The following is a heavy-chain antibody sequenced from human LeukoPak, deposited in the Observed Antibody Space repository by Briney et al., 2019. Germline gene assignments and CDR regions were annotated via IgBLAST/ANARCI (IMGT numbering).Heavy chain of an antibody. D-gene: IGHD6-19*01. CDR2: INHSGST. J-gene: IGHJ1*01. CDR3: ARGGGMSGSGWYWSYFQH. Sequence: SETLSLTCTVSGYSISSGYYWSWIRQPPGKGLEWIGEINHSGSTNYNPSLKSRVTISVDTSKNQFSLKLSSVTAADTAVYYCARGGGMSGSGWYWSYFQHWGQGTLVTVSS. V-gene: IGHV4-38-2*02. CDR1: GYSISSGYY.